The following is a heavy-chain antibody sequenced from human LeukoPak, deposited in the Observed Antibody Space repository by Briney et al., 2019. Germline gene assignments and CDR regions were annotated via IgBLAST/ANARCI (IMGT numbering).Heavy chain of an antibody. D-gene: IGHD2-15*01. CDR1: GYTFTGYY. J-gene: IGHJ6*02. CDR3: ARIACSGGSCYPNVDSYYYGMDV. CDR2: INPNSGGT. V-gene: IGHV1-2*02. Sequence: ASVKVSCKASGYTFTGYYMHWVRQAPGQGLEWMGWINPNSGGTNYAQKFQGRVTMTRDTSISTAYMELSRLRSDDTAVYFWARIACSGGSCYPNVDSYYYGMDVWGQGTTVTVSS.